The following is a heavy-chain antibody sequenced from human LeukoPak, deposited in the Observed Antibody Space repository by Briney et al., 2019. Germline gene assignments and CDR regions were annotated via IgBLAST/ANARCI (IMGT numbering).Heavy chain of an antibody. V-gene: IGHV4-4*07. J-gene: IGHJ4*02. Sequence: SETLSLTCTVSGGSITSYYWSWLRQPAGKGLEWIGRIYSSGTTNYNPSLKSRLTVSVDTSKNQFSLKLSSVTAADTAVYYCARASGTVWPWDYWGQGTLVTVSS. CDR2: IYSSGTT. CDR3: ARASGTVWPWDY. CDR1: GGSITSYY. D-gene: IGHD3-10*01.